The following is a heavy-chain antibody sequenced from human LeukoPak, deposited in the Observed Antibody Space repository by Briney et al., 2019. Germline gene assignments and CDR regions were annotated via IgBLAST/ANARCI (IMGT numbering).Heavy chain of an antibody. CDR1: GGTFSSYA. D-gene: IGHD5-18*01. Sequence: ASVKVSCKASGGTFSSYAISWVRQAPGQGLEWMGGIIPIFGTANYAQKFQGRVTITADKSTSTAYMELSSLRSEDTAVYYCARSVPRVQLWLVYYMDVWGKGTTVTVSS. J-gene: IGHJ6*03. CDR3: ARSVPRVQLWLVYYMDV. V-gene: IGHV1-69*06. CDR2: IIPIFGTA.